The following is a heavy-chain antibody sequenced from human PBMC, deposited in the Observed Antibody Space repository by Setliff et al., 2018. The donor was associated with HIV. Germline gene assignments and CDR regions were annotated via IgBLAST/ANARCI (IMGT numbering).Heavy chain of an antibody. CDR3: ARGGGTSSPIDYHYYIDV. V-gene: IGHV4-39*01. J-gene: IGHJ6*03. Sequence: ETLSLTCRVYGGSITSGNYYWGWVRQPPGKGLEWIGGIYYTGSPFYNPSLKSRVTISVDTSNNQFSLKLSSVTAADTAVYYCARGGGTSSPIDYHYYIDVWGKGTKVTVSS. D-gene: IGHD6-6*01. CDR1: GGSITSGNYY. CDR2: IYYTGSP.